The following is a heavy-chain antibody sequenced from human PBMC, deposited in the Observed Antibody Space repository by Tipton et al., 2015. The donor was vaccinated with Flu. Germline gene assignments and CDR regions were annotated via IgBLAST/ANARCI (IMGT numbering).Heavy chain of an antibody. J-gene: IGHJ3*02. CDR1: GASISTSF. Sequence: LRLSCTVSGASISTSFWSWLRQPAGKGLEWIGRISTSGSTNYNASLESRVTMSRDTSKNHFSLRLSSATAADTALYYCARDLRGYSGYTGGDAFDMWGRGIMVFVSS. V-gene: IGHV4-4*07. CDR3: ARDLRGYSGYTGGDAFDM. CDR2: ISTSGST. D-gene: IGHD5-12*01.